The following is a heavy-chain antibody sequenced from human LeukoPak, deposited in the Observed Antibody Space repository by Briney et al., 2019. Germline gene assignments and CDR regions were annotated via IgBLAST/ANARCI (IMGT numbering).Heavy chain of an antibody. V-gene: IGHV1-69*05. D-gene: IGHD2-2*02. CDR3: ARGDAIVVVPAAIRDFYYYMDV. CDR1: GGTFSSYA. CDR2: IIPVFGTA. Sequence: ASVKVSCKASGGTFSSYAITWVRQAPGQGREWVGGIIPVFGTAIYAQKFQGRVTITTDESTSTAYMELSSLRSEDTAVYYSARGDAIVVVPAAIRDFYYYMDVWGKGTTVTVSS. J-gene: IGHJ6*03.